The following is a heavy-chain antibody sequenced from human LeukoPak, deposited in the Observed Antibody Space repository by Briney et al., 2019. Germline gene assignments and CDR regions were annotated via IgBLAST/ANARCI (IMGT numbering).Heavy chain of an antibody. J-gene: IGHJ5*02. D-gene: IGHD5-12*01. V-gene: IGHV4-34*01. CDR3: ASRKKSQWLRFHPHWFDP. CDR1: GGSFSGYY. CDR2: INHSGST. Sequence: SETLSLTCAVYGGSFSGYYWSWIRQPPGKGLEWIGEINHSGSTNYNPSLKSRVTISVDTSKNQFSLKLSFVTAADTAVYYCASRKKSQWLRFHPHWFDPWGQGTLVTVSS.